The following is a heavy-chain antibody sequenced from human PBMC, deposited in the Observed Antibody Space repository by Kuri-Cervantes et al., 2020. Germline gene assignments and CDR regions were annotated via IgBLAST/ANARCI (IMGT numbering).Heavy chain of an antibody. V-gene: IGHV4-61*08. CDR1: GGSISSGGYS. CDR3: ARLISGYYYYGMDV. J-gene: IGHJ6*02. CDR2: TYYSGST. D-gene: IGHD2-15*01. Sequence: SETLSLTCAVSGGSISSGGYSWSWIRQPPGQGLEWIGYTYYSGSTNYNPSLKSRVTISVDTSKNQFSLKLSSVTAADTAVYYCARLISGYYYYGMDVWGQGTTVTVSS.